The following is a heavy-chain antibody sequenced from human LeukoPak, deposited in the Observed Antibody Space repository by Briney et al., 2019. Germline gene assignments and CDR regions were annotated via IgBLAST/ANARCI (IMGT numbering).Heavy chain of an antibody. CDR1: GYTFTSYG. CDR2: ISAYNGNT. CDR3: ARTHSGYDYPYHYYMDV. V-gene: IGHV1-18*01. D-gene: IGHD5-12*01. J-gene: IGHJ6*03. Sequence: EASVKVSCKASGYTFTSYGISWVRQAPGQGLEWMGWISAYNGNTNSAQKFQGRVTMTTDTPTTTAYMELRSLRSDDTAVYFCARTHSGYDYPYHYYMDVWGRGTTVTVS.